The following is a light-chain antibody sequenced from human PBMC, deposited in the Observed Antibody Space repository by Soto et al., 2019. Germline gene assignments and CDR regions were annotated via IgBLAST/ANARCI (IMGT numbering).Light chain of an antibody. CDR1: SRDVGSYNL. CDR2: EVS. Sequence: QSVLTQPASVSGSPGQSITISCTGTSRDVGSYNLVSWHQQHPGKAPKLMIYEVSKRPSGVSNRFSGSKSGNTASLTISGLQAEDEADYYCCSYAGSSTYVFGTGTKVTVL. V-gene: IGLV2-23*02. CDR3: CSYAGSSTYV. J-gene: IGLJ1*01.